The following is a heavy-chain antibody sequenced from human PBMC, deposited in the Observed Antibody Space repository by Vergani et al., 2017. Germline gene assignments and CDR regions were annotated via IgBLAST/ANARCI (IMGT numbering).Heavy chain of an antibody. J-gene: IGHJ5*02. V-gene: IGHV1-24*01. CDR2: FDPEDGET. CDR1: GYTLTELS. CDR3: ARGLPRPGYSSSWYGNWFDP. D-gene: IGHD6-13*01. Sequence: QVQLVQSGAEVKKPGASVKVSCKVSGYTLTELSMHWVRQAPGKGLEWMGGFDPEDGETIYAQKFQGRVTMTEDTSTDTAYMELSRLRSDDTAVYYCARGLPRPGYSSSWYGNWFDPWGQGTLVTVSS.